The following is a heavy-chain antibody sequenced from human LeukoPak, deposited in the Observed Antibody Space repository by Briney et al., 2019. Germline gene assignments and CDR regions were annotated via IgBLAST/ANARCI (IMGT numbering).Heavy chain of an antibody. V-gene: IGHV4-34*01. CDR2: INHSGST. Sequence: SETLSLTCAVYGGSFSSYYWSWIRQPPGKGLEWIGEINHSGSTNYNPSLKSRVTISVDTSKNQFSLKLSSVTAADAAVYYCARGGEATDITMVRGVIFDYWGQGTLVTVSS. CDR3: ARGGEATDITMVRGVIFDY. J-gene: IGHJ4*02. CDR1: GGSFSSYY. D-gene: IGHD3-10*01.